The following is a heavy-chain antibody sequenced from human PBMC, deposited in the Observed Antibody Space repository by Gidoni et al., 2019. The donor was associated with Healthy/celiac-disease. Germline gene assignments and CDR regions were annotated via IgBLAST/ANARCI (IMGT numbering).Heavy chain of an antibody. CDR2: RWYDGSNK. J-gene: IGHJ5*02. Sequence: QVQLVESGGGVVQPGRSLRISCAASGFTFSSYGMHWGRQAPGTGLEWVAVRWYDGSNKYYADSVKGRVTISRDNSKNTLYLQMNSLRAEDTAVYYCARDDDWFDPWGQGTLVTVSS. V-gene: IGHV3-33*01. CDR3: ARDDDWFDP. CDR1: GFTFSSYG.